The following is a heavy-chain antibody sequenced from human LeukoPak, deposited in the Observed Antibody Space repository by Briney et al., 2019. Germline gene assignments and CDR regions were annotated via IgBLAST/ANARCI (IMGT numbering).Heavy chain of an antibody. J-gene: IGHJ5*02. Sequence: GGSLRLSCAASGFTFSSYAMTWVRQAPGKGLEWVSSITGSGGATYYADSVEGRFTISRDNSKNTLYLQMNSLGAEGTAVYYCAKKTGFFLSDPWGQGTLVTVSS. D-gene: IGHD2/OR15-2a*01. CDR3: AKKTGFFLSDP. V-gene: IGHV3-23*01. CDR1: GFTFSSYA. CDR2: ITGSGGAT.